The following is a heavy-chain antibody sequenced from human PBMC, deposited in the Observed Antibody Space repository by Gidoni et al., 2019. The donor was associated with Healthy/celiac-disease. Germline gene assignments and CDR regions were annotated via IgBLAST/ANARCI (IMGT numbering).Heavy chain of an antibody. V-gene: IGHV3-9*01. CDR2: ISWNSGSI. D-gene: IGHD3-10*01. CDR3: AKGRVMINWPMVRGSDMATQNAFDI. CDR1: GFTFDDYA. J-gene: IGHJ3*02. Sequence: EVQLVESGGGLVQPGRSLRLSCAASGFTFDDYALHWVRPAPGKGMEWVSGISWNSGSIGYADSVKGRFTISRDNAKNSLYLQMNSLRAEDTALYYCAKGRVMINWPMVRGSDMATQNAFDIWGQGTMVTVSS.